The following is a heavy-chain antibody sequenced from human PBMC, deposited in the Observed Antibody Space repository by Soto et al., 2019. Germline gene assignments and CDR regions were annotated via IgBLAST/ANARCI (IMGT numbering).Heavy chain of an antibody. V-gene: IGHV1-69*01. D-gene: IGHD3-22*01. J-gene: IGHJ4*02. CDR1: GGTFSSYA. Sequence: QVQLVQSGAEVKKPGSSVKVSCKASGGTFSSYAISWVRQAPGQGLEWMGGIIPIFGTANYAQKFQGRVTITADESTSTAYIELSSLRSEDTAVYYCARVLSNHYDSSGWFDYWGQGTLVTVSS. CDR3: ARVLSNHYDSSGWFDY. CDR2: IIPIFGTA.